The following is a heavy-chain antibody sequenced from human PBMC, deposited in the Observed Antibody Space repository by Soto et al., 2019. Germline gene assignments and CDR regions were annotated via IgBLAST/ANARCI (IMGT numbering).Heavy chain of an antibody. V-gene: IGHV3-74*01. Sequence: PGGSLRLSCAASGFTFSSYWMHWVRQAPGKGLVWVSRINSDGSSTSYADSVKGRFTISRDNAKNTLYLQMNSLRAEDTAVYYCARTPAVADTDLDYWGQGTLVTVSS. CDR3: ARTPAVADTDLDY. CDR1: GFTFSSYW. J-gene: IGHJ4*02. CDR2: INSDGSST. D-gene: IGHD6-19*01.